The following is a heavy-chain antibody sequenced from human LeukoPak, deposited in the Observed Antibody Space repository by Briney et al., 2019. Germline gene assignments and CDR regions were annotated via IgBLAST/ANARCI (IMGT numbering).Heavy chain of an antibody. CDR3: ARLADYGDYVRHFDY. CDR1: GYSFTSYW. V-gene: IGHV5-51*01. Sequence: GESLQISCEGSGYSFTSYWIGLVRQLPGKGLGLMRIIYPGDSHTIYSPSFQGLVTISADKSISTDYLRWRSLKASDTAMYYCARLADYGDYVRHFDYWGQGTLVTVSS. J-gene: IGHJ4*02. D-gene: IGHD4-17*01. CDR2: IYPGDSHT.